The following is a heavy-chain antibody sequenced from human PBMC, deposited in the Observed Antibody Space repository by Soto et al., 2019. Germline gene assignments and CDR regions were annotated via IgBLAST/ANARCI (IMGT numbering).Heavy chain of an antibody. D-gene: IGHD6-13*01. Sequence: QVQLVQSGSEVKKPGSSVRVSCQGSGATFNNYAVSWVRQAPGQGLEWMGGIIPLLGTVDIAQKFQGRITMTTDTSTSTAYMELRNLRSDDTAVYYCARERGFASSWGYFFDYWGQGTLVTVSS. CDR3: ARERGFASSWGYFFDY. J-gene: IGHJ4*02. V-gene: IGHV1-69*06. CDR1: GATFNNYA. CDR2: IIPLLGTV.